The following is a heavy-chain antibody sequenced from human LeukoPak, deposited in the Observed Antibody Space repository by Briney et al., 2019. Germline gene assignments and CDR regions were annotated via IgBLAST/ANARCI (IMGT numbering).Heavy chain of an antibody. V-gene: IGHV4-31*03. CDR1: GGSISSGGYY. D-gene: IGHD2-15*01. CDR2: IYYSGST. Sequence: SETLSLTCTVSGGSISSGGYYWSWIRQHPGKGLEWIGYIYYSGSTYYNPSLKSRVTISVDTSKNQFSLKLSSVTAADTAVYYCARGSGWIAAYYGMDVWGQGTTVTVSS. J-gene: IGHJ6*02. CDR3: ARGSGWIAAYYGMDV.